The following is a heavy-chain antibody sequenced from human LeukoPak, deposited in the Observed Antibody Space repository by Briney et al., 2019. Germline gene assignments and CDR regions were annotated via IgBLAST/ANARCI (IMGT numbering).Heavy chain of an antibody. CDR3: ARPLELAAAAYDY. V-gene: IGHV3-30*04. Sequence: PGGSLRLSCAASGFTFSSYAMHWVRQAPGKGLEWVAVISYDGSNKYYADSVKGRFTISRDNSKNTLYLQMNSLRAEDTAVYYCARPLELAAAAYDYWGQGTLVTVSS. CDR2: ISYDGSNK. CDR1: GFTFSSYA. J-gene: IGHJ4*02. D-gene: IGHD6-13*01.